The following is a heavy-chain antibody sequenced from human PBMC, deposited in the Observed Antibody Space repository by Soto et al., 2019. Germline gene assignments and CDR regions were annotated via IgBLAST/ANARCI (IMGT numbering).Heavy chain of an antibody. CDR2: IYYSGST. D-gene: IGHD2-2*02. V-gene: IGHV4-61*01. CDR3: AREEVECSSTSCYINWFDP. CDR1: GGSVSSGSYY. Sequence: KTSETLSLTCTVSGGSVSSGSYYRSWIRQPPGKGLEWIGYIYYSGSTNYNPSLKSRVTISVDTSKNQFSLKLSSVTAADTAVYYCAREEVECSSTSCYINWFDPWAREPWSPSPQ. J-gene: IGHJ5*02.